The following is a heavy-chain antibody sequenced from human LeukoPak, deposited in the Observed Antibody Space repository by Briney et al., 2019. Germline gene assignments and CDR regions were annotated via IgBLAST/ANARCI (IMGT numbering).Heavy chain of an antibody. CDR2: IYSSGST. V-gene: IGHV4-4*07. CDR1: GASISSYY. Sequence: PSETLPLTCTVSGASISSYYWNWIRQSAGKGLEWIGRIYSSGSTNYSPSLKSRVTMSVDTSKNQFSLKLTSLTAADTAVYFCARDTGNFAPDSWGQGTLVTVSS. J-gene: IGHJ4*02. CDR3: ARDTGNFAPDS. D-gene: IGHD4-17*01.